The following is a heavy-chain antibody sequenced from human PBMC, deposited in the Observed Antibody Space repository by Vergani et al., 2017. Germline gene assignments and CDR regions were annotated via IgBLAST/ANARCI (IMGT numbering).Heavy chain of an antibody. CDR1: GFTFGDFA. CDR2: ISWKSDSV. V-gene: IGHV3-9*01. J-gene: IGHJ4*02. CDR3: AKDTVSSGWGIIDY. Sequence: ELQLVESGGGLVQPGRSLRLSCAASGFTFGDFAMHWVRQAPGKGLEWVSSISWKSDSVGYADSVKGRFTISRDNAKHSLYLQMNSLTAEDTALYYCAKDTVSSGWGIIDYWGQGTLVTVSS. D-gene: IGHD6-19*01.